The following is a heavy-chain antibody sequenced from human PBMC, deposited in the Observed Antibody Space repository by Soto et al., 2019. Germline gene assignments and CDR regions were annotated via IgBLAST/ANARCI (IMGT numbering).Heavy chain of an antibody. Sequence: QVQLVQSGSEVKKPGSSVKVSCKVSGGTFSTSAVSWVRQAPGQGLEWMGGIIPVFRAPDYAQKFQGRVTITADESARTAFMELIGLGFEDTAVYYCARDKDRLQLGGYYYYITDVWGQGTTVTVSS. CDR2: IIPVFRAP. V-gene: IGHV1-69*12. CDR3: ARDKDRLQLGGYYYYITDV. CDR1: GGTFSTSA. D-gene: IGHD1-1*01. J-gene: IGHJ6*02.